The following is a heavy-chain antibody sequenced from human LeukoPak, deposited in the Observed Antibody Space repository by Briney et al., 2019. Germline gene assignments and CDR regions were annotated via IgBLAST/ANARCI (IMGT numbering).Heavy chain of an antibody. Sequence: SETLSLTCAVYGESFSGYYWSWIRQPPGKGLEWIGEINHSGSTNYNPSLKSRVTISVDTSKNQFSLKLSSVTAADTAVYYCARGLFLYDYVWGSYRKTVFFDYWGQGTLVTVSS. CDR1: GESFSGYY. D-gene: IGHD3-16*02. CDR2: INHSGST. V-gene: IGHV4-34*01. J-gene: IGHJ4*02. CDR3: ARGLFLYDYVWGSYRKTVFFDY.